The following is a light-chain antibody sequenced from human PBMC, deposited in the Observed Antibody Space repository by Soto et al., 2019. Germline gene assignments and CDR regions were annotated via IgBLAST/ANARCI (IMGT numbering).Light chain of an antibody. CDR3: QQRHSCPRV. CDR2: DAS. CDR1: QSIGDH. Sequence: ELVLTQSPATLSLSPGARATFSCRVSQSIGDHLVWYQQRRGQAPRLLIYDASKRATGIPGRFSGSGSGTDFTLTISGLEPEDFAVYYCQQRHSCPRVFGRGIKVEF. V-gene: IGKV3-11*01. J-gene: IGKJ4*01.